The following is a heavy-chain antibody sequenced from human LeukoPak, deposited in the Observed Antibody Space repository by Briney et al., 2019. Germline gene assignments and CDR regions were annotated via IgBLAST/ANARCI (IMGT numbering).Heavy chain of an antibody. Sequence: ASVKVSCKASGGTFSSYAISWVRQAPGQGLEWMGRIIPILGIANYAQKFQGRVTITADKSTSTAYMELSSLRSEDTAVYYCARDRIVVVPAANSYYFDYWGQGTLVTVSS. J-gene: IGHJ4*02. D-gene: IGHD2-2*01. V-gene: IGHV1-69*04. CDR2: IIPILGIA. CDR1: GGTFSSYA. CDR3: ARDRIVVVPAANSYYFDY.